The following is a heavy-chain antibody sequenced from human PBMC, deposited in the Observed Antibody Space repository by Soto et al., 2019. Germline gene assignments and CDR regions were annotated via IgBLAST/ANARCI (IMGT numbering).Heavy chain of an antibody. D-gene: IGHD6-19*01. J-gene: IGHJ4*02. V-gene: IGHV3-66*01. Sequence: LVQSGGGLVQAGGSLRLSCTCFGFSVGNNFLTWIRQATGKELEWVSVIYNDGRTFYTDSEKGRFVASRDNSQNTMDLQINSLRVDDTVIYYCARDSHNGWPSDWWGQGDLVTVAS. CDR2: IYNDGRT. CDR1: GFSVGNNF. CDR3: ARDSHNGWPSDW.